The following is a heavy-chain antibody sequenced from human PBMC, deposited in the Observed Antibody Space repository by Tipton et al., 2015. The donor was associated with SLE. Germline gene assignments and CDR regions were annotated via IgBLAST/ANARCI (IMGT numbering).Heavy chain of an antibody. CDR3: ARGGPSVLIRNSYFDY. D-gene: IGHD2-8*01. V-gene: IGHV4-59*12. CDR2: IYYSGST. J-gene: IGHJ4*02. Sequence: TLSLTCTVSGGSISSYYWSWIRQPPGKGLEWIGYIYYSGSTYYNPSFKSRVTISVDTSKNQFSLKVRALTAADTAVYYCARGGPSVLIRNSYFDYWGQGTLVTVSS. CDR1: GGSISSYY.